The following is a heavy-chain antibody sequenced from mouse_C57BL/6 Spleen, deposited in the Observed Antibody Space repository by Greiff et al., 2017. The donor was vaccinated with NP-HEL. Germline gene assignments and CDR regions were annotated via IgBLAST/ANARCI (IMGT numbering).Heavy chain of an antibody. CDR1: GFTFSSYG. V-gene: IGHV5-6*01. CDR2: ISSGGSYT. CDR3: ARRGTTVPHFDY. Sequence: EVQLQESGGDLVKPGGSLKLSCAASGFTFSSYGMSWVRQTPDKRLEWVATISSGGSYTYYPDSVKGRFTISRDNAKNTLYLQMSSLKSEDTAMYYCARRGTTVPHFDYWGQGTTLTVSS. D-gene: IGHD1-1*01. J-gene: IGHJ2*01.